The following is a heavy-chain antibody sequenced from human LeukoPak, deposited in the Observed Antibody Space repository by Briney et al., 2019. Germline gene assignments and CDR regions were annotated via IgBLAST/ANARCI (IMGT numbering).Heavy chain of an antibody. J-gene: IGHJ4*02. V-gene: IGHV3-30*18. CDR2: ISYDGSNK. CDR1: GFTFSSYG. Sequence: GGSLRLSCAASGFTFSSYGMHWVRQAPGKGLEWVAVISYDGSNKYYADSVKGRFTISRDNSKNTPYLQMNSLRAEDTAVYFCAKDEPDYYDSSGYYSGFDYWGQGTLVTVSS. CDR3: AKDEPDYYDSSGYYSGFDY. D-gene: IGHD3-22*01.